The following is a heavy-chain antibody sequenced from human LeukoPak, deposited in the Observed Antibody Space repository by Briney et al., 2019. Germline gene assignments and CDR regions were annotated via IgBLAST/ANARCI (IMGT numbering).Heavy chain of an antibody. CDR3: ATEWRNYDFWSGYSQRYGMDV. D-gene: IGHD3-3*01. Sequence: ASVKVSCKVSGYTLTELSMHWVRHTPGKGRGWVGGFDPEDDEQIYAQKFQGRVTMTEDTSTDTAYVELSILRSEDTGVYYCATEWRNYDFWSGYSQRYGMDVWGQGTTVTVSS. V-gene: IGHV1-24*01. J-gene: IGHJ6*02. CDR2: FDPEDDEQ. CDR1: GYTLTELS.